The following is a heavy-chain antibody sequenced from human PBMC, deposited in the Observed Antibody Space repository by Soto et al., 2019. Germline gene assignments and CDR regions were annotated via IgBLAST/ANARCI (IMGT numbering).Heavy chain of an antibody. D-gene: IGHD6-19*01. J-gene: IGHJ4*02. CDR2: ISWNSGSI. V-gene: IGHV3-9*01. Sequence: EVQLVESGGGLVQPGRSLRLSCAASGFTFDDYAMHWVRQAPGKGLEWVSGISWNSGSIGYADSVKGRFTISRDNAKNSLYLQMNSLRAEDTALYYCAKDMNELGAVAAGGDGNFDYWGQGTLVTVSS. CDR3: AKDMNELGAVAAGGDGNFDY. CDR1: GFTFDDYA.